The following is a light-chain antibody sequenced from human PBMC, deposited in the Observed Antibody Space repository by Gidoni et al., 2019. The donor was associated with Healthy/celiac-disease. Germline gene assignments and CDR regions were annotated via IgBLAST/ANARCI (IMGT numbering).Light chain of an antibody. CDR2: GSS. J-gene: IGKJ3*01. CDR1: QSVSSD. CDR3: QQYNNWRT. V-gene: IGKV3-15*01. Sequence: EIVMTQSPATLSVSPGERATLSCRASQSVSSDLDWYQQKPGQAPRHLIYGSSTRGTGIPPRFNGSGAGIEFTLTFSSLQSEYFAVYYCQQYNNWRTFGPGTKVDIK.